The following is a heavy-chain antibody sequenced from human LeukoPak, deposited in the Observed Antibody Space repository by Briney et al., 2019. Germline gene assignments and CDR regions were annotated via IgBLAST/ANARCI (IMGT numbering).Heavy chain of an antibody. CDR2: ISAYNGNT. V-gene: IGHV1-18*01. J-gene: IGHJ4*02. CDR1: GYTLTSYG. D-gene: IGHD6-19*01. CDR3: ARDLYQRAVDIYYFDY. Sequence: ASVKVSCKASGYTLTSYGISWVRQAPGQGLEWMGWISAYNGNTNYAQKLQGRVTMTTDTSTSTAYMELRSLRSDDTAVYYCARDLYQRAVDIYYFDYWGQGTLVTVSS.